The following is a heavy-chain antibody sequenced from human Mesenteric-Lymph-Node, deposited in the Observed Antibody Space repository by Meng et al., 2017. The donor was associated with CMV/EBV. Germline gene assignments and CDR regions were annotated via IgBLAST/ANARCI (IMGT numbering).Heavy chain of an antibody. V-gene: IGHV4-31*02. Sequence: SISSGGYYWSWIRQHPGQGLEWIGYIYYSGSTYYNPSLKSRVTISVDTSKSQFSLKLSSVTAADTAVYYCASGYYYDSSGYHGGFDYWGQGTLVTVSS. CDR3: ASGYYYDSSGYHGGFDY. CDR1: SISSGGYY. J-gene: IGHJ4*02. CDR2: IYYSGST. D-gene: IGHD3-22*01.